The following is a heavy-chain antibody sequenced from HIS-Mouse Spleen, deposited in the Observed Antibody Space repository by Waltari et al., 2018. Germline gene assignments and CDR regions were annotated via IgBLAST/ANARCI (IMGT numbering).Heavy chain of an antibody. CDR3: ARDLELDAFDI. V-gene: IGHV3-74*01. J-gene: IGHJ3*02. CDR2: INSDGSST. CDR1: GFTFSSSC. Sequence: EVQLVESGGGLVQPGGSLRLSCAASGFTFSSSCMHWVRQAPGKGLVWVSRINSDGSSTSYADSVKGRFTISRDNAKNTLYLQMNSLRAEDTAVYYCARDLELDAFDIWGQGTMVTVSS. D-gene: IGHD1-1*01.